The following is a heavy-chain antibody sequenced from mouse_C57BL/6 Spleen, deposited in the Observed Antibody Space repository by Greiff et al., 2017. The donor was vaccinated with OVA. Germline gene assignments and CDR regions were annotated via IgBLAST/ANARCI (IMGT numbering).Heavy chain of an antibody. CDR3: ARGGYYSNSFDY. Sequence: VQLQQPGAELVKPGASVKMSCKASGYTFTSYWITWVKQRPGQGLEWIGDIYPGSGSTNYNEKFKSKATLTVDTSSSTAYMQLSSLTSEDSAVYYCARGGYYSNSFDYWGQGTTLTVSS. CDR2: IYPGSGST. V-gene: IGHV1-55*01. J-gene: IGHJ2*01. D-gene: IGHD2-5*01. CDR1: GYTFTSYW.